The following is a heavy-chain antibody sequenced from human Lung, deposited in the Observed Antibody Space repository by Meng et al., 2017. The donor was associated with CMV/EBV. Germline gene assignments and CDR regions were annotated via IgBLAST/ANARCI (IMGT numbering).Heavy chain of an antibody. D-gene: IGHD6-13*01. CDR1: GYTCTGYY. CDR3: ARDQDSSSFYWFDP. J-gene: IGHJ5*02. Sequence: KASGYTCTGYYMHWVRQAPGQGLEWMGWINPNSGGTNYAQKFQGRVTMTRDTSISTAYMELSRLRSDDTAVYYCARDQDSSSFYWFDPWGQGTLVTVSS. V-gene: IGHV1-2*02. CDR2: INPNSGGT.